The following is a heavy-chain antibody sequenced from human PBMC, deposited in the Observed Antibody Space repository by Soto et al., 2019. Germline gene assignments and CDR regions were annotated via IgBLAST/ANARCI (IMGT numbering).Heavy chain of an antibody. CDR2: IDPSDSYT. CDR1: GYSFTSYW. CDR3: ARRQYDFWSGYVYGIHV. D-gene: IGHD3-3*01. Sequence: GESLKISCKGSGYSFTSYWISWVRQMPGKGLEWMGRIDPSDSYTNYSPSFQGHVTISADKSISTAYLQWRSLKASDTAMYYCARRQYDFWSGYVYGIHVWGPGTTVTVS. J-gene: IGHJ6*02. V-gene: IGHV5-10-1*01.